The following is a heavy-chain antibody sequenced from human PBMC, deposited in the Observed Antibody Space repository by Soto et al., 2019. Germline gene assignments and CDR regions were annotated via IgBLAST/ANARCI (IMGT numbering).Heavy chain of an antibody. V-gene: IGHV1-69*13. Sequence: SVKVSCKASGGTFSSYAISWVRQAPGQGLEWMGGIIPIFGTANYAQKFQGRVTITADESTSTAYMELSSLRSEDTAVYYCASSWGSSSYYYYYYGMDVWGQGTTVTVSS. CDR1: GGTFSSYA. CDR2: IIPIFGTA. J-gene: IGHJ6*02. D-gene: IGHD6-6*01. CDR3: ASSWGSSSYYYYYYGMDV.